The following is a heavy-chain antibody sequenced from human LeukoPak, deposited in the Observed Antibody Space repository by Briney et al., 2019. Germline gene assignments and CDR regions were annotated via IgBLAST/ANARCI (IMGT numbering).Heavy chain of an antibody. Sequence: ASVKVSCKASGYTFTDYGITWVRQAPGQGLEWMGWISAYNGHTNYAQKLQGRITVTTDTSTSTSYMELRSLRSDDTAVYYCVRRGLGTTQRYFEYWGQGTLVIVSS. J-gene: IGHJ4*02. D-gene: IGHD1-7*01. V-gene: IGHV1-18*01. CDR3: VRRGLGTTQRYFEY. CDR1: GYTFTDYG. CDR2: ISAYNGHT.